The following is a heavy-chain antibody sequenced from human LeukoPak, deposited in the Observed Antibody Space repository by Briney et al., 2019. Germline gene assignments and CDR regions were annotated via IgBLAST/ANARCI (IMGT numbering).Heavy chain of an antibody. CDR3: AREPGQQLKDYYGMDV. V-gene: IGHV3-30-3*01. Sequence: GRSLRLSCAASGFTFSSYAMHWVRQAPGKGLEWVAVISYNGSNKYYADSVKGRFTISRDNSKNTLYLQMNSLRVEDTAVYSCAREPGQQLKDYYGMDVWGQGTTVPVSS. D-gene: IGHD6-13*01. CDR1: GFTFSSYA. CDR2: ISYNGSNK. J-gene: IGHJ6*02.